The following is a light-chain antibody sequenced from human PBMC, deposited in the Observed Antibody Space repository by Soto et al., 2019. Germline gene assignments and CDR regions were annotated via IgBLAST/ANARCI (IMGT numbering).Light chain of an antibody. Sequence: QSVLTQPPSASGTPGQRVTIPCSGGYYNVGKNLVYWYQQRPGAAPELLIYKTSQRPSGVPDRFSASNSGSSASLAISGLRSQDEADYYCAAWDDSLSAWVFGGGTKLTVL. CDR3: AAWDDSLSAWV. CDR1: YYNVGKNL. J-gene: IGLJ3*02. V-gene: IGLV1-47*01. CDR2: KTS.